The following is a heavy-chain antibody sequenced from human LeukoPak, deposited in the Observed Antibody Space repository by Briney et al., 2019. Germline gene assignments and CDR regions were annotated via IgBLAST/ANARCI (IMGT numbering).Heavy chain of an antibody. V-gene: IGHV1-18*01. CDR1: GYTFTSFG. D-gene: IGHD4-17*01. CDR2: ISANNGNT. J-gene: IGHJ4*02. CDR3: AGAVTVTTGPLGY. Sequence: ASVKISCKVSGYTFTSFGINWVRQAPGQGLEWMGWISANNGNTNYAQKLQGRVTMTTDTSTNTAYMEPRSLRSDDTAIYYCAGAVTVTTGPLGYWGQGTLVTVSS.